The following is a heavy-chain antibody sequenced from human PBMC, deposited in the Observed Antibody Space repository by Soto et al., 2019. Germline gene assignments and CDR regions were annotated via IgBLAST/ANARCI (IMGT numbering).Heavy chain of an antibody. D-gene: IGHD3-22*01. V-gene: IGHV3-23*01. Sequence: EVQLLESGGALVQPGGSLRLSCAASGFTFSSYAMSWVRQAPGKGLEWVSSVSGSGGSTHYADSVEGRFTISRDNSKNTVYLQMDSLRAEDTAVYYCAKTPRVTMIVVVIRAGFDYWGQGTLVSVSS. CDR3: AKTPRVTMIVVVIRAGFDY. CDR1: GFTFSSYA. CDR2: VSGSGGST. J-gene: IGHJ4*02.